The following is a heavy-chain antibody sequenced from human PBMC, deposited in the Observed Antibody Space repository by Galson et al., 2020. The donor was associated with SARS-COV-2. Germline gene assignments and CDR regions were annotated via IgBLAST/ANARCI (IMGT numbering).Heavy chain of an antibody. V-gene: IGHV4-34*01. CDR1: GGSFSDYY. Sequence: SQASETLSLTCAVYGGSFSDYYCSWTRHSPGTGLERMGEITHSGSTSNNPTLQRRVPITVYTSKNQFPLKMRSVTAADTAVYYCARGTRDITMIVVVMTSVSCYFGHWGQGALVTVSS. D-gene: IGHD3-22*01. CDR3: ARGTRDITMIVVVMTSVSCYFGH. CDR2: ITHSGST. J-gene: IGHJ4*03.